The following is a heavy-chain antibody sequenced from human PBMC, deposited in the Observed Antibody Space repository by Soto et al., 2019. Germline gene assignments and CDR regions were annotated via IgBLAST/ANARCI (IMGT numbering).Heavy chain of an antibody. V-gene: IGHV1-69*01. CDR3: ARDLTGYCSGGSCYWFDP. Sequence: QVQLVQSGAEVKKPGSSVKVSCKASGGTFSSYAISWVRQAPGQGLEWMGGIIPIFGTANYAQKFQGRVTITADEPTSTAYMELSSLRSEDTAVYYCARDLTGYCSGGSCYWFDPRGQGTLVTVSS. CDR2: IIPIFGTA. CDR1: GGTFSSYA. D-gene: IGHD2-15*01. J-gene: IGHJ5*02.